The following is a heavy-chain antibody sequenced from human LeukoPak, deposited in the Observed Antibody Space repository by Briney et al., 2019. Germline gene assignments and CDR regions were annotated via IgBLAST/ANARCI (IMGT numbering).Heavy chain of an antibody. J-gene: IGHJ3*02. CDR2: IYYSGST. CDR1: GGSISSYY. Sequence: SETLSLTCTVSGGSISSYYWSWVRQPPGKGLEWIGYIYYSGSTNYNPSLKSRVTISVDTSKNQFSLKLSSVTAADTAVYYCARAAGRDAFDIWGQGTMATVSS. D-gene: IGHD6-13*01. V-gene: IGHV4-59*01. CDR3: ARAAGRDAFDI.